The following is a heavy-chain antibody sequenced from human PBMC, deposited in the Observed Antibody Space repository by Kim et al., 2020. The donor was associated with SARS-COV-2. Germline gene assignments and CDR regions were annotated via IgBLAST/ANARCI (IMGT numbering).Heavy chain of an antibody. D-gene: IGHD3-22*01. J-gene: IGHJ4*02. CDR3: ARRGYYDSSGYHFDF. V-gene: IGHV4-59*01. CDR2: IYSSGST. Sequence: SETLSPTCTVSGGSISSYYWGWIRQPPGEGLEWIGYIYSSGSTNYNPSLKSRVAISVDTSKKQFSLNLTSVTAADTAVYYCARRGYYDSSGYHFDFWGQG. CDR1: GGSISSYY.